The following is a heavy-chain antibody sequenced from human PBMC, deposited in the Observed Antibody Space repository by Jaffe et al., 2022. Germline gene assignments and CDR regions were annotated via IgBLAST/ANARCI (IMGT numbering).Heavy chain of an antibody. V-gene: IGHV3-7*01. CDR1: GFTFSSYW. Sequence: EVQLVESGGGLVQPGGSLRLSCAASGFTFSSYWMSWVRQAPGKGLEWVANIKQDGSEKYYVDSVKGRFTISRDNAKNSLYLQMNSLRAEDTAVYYCARDLGWDDYGDPVPDYWGQGTLVTVSS. J-gene: IGHJ4*02. CDR2: IKQDGSEK. CDR3: ARDLGWDDYGDPVPDY. D-gene: IGHD4-17*01.